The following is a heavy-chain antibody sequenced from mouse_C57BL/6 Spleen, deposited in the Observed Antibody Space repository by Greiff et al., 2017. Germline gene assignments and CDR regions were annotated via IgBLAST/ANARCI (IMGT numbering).Heavy chain of an antibody. Sequence: QVQLQQSGAELVRPGSSVKLSCKASGYTFTSYWMHWVKQRPIQGLEWIGNIDPSDSETHYNQKFKDKATLTVDKSSSTAYMQLSSLTSEDSAVYYCAREGLRGGAMDYWGQGTSVTVSS. J-gene: IGHJ4*01. CDR1: GYTFTSYW. D-gene: IGHD2-4*01. CDR2: IDPSDSET. V-gene: IGHV1-52*01. CDR3: AREGLRGGAMDY.